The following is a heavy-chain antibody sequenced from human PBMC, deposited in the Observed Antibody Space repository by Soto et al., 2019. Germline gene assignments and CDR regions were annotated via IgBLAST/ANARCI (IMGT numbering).Heavy chain of an antibody. CDR2: INSDGSST. CDR1: GFTFSSYW. V-gene: IGHV3-74*01. J-gene: IGHJ4*02. D-gene: IGHD4-17*01. Sequence: GGSLRLSCAASGFTFSSYWMHWVRQAPGKGLVWVSRINSDGSSTSYADSVKGRFTISRDNAKNKLYRQMNSLKAEDTAVYYCARDPRGAATKNDYWGQGTLVTVSS. CDR3: ARDPRGAATKNDY.